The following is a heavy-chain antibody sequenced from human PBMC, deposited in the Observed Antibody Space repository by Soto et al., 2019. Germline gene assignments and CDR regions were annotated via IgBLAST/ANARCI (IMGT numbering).Heavy chain of an antibody. CDR2: IYHSGST. CDR1: GGSISSGGYS. CDR3: ARGQTGGLDY. V-gene: IGHV4-30-2*01. J-gene: IGHJ4*02. Sequence: SETLSLTCAVSGGSISSGGYSWSWIRQPPGKGLEWIGYIYHSGSTYYNPSLKSRVTISVDRSKNQFSLKLSSVTAADTAVYYCARGQTGGLDYWGQGTLVTVSS. D-gene: IGHD1-1*01.